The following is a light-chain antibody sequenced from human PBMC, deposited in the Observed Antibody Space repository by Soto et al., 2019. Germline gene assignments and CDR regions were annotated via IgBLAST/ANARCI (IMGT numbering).Light chain of an antibody. CDR1: QDISNY. CDR3: QKYNSAPTWT. J-gene: IGKJ1*01. Sequence: DIQMTQSPSSLSASVGDRVTITCRAAQDISNYLAWYQQKPGKVPKLLIYAASTLQSGVPSRFRGSGSGTDITLTISSLQPEDVATYYCQKYNSAPTWTFGQGTKVEIK. V-gene: IGKV1-27*01. CDR2: AAS.